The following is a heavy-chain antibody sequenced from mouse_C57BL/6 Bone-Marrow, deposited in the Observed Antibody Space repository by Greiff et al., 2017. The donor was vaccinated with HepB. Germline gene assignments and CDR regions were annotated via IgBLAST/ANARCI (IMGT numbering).Heavy chain of an antibody. D-gene: IGHD1-1*01. Sequence: VQLQQSGAELVRPGASVKLSCTASGFNIKDDYMHWVKQRPEQGLEWIGWIDPENGDTEYASKLQGKATITADTSSNTAYLQLSSLTSEDTAVYYCTTGTVVGDYAMDYWGQGTSVTVSS. V-gene: IGHV14-4*01. J-gene: IGHJ4*01. CDR3: TTGTVVGDYAMDY. CDR2: IDPENGDT. CDR1: GFNIKDDY.